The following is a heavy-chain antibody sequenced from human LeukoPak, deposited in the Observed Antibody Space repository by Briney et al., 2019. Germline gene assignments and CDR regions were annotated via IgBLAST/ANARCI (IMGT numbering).Heavy chain of an antibody. CDR1: GFTFSIYP. CDR3: AKDRGSSSPWHLDY. J-gene: IGHJ4*02. Sequence: GASLRLSCAASGFTFSIYPMSWVRQAPGKGLEWVSAISGSCGSTYYADSVKGRFPISRDNSKNTLYLQMNSLRAEDTAVYYCAKDRGSSSPWHLDYWGQGTLVTVSS. V-gene: IGHV3-23*01. D-gene: IGHD6-13*01. CDR2: ISGSCGST.